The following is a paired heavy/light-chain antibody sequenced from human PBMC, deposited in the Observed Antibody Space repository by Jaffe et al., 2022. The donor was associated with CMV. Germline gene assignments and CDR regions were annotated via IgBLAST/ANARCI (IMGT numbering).Light chain of an antibody. V-gene: IGLV3-1*01. J-gene: IGLJ2*01. Sequence: SYELTQPPSVSVSPGQTASITCSGDKLGDKYACWYQQKPGQSPVLVIYQDSKRPSGIPERFSGSNSGNTATLTISGTQAMDEADYYCQAWDSSTAQGVFGGGTKLTVL. CDR1: KLGDKY. CDR2: QDS. CDR3: QAWDSSTAQGV.
Heavy chain of an antibody. J-gene: IGHJ6*03. D-gene: IGHD3-9*01. Sequence: EVQLVESGGGLVQPGGSLRLSCAASGFTFSSYAMSWVRQAPGKGLEWVSAISGSGGSTYYADSVKGRFTISRDNSKNTLYLQMNSLRAEDTAVYYCAKFPVFTDILTGYSDPGNYYMDVWGKGTTVTVSS. V-gene: IGHV3-23*04. CDR3: AKFPVFTDILTGYSDPGNYYMDV. CDR1: GFTFSSYA. CDR2: ISGSGGST.